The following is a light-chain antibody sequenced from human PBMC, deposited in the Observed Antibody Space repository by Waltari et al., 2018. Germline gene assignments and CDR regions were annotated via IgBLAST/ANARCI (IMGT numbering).Light chain of an antibody. J-gene: IGKJ4*01. CDR2: AAS. CDR3: HQVNSYPLT. V-gene: IGKV1-9*01. CDR1: QGISSY. Sequence: DIQLTQSPSFLPAPLGDKLPFTCRASQGISSYLTGFQQKPGKAPKLLIYAASTLQSGVPSRFSGSGSGTEFTLTISSLQPEDFATYYWHQVNSYPLTFGGGTKVEIK.